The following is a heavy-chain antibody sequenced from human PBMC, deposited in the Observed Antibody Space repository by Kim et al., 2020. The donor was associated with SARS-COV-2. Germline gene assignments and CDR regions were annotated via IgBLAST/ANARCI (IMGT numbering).Heavy chain of an antibody. CDR2: ISKEGSIQ. D-gene: IGHD5-12*01. Sequence: GGSLRLSCAASGFSFSSYAMHWLRQAPGKGLDWVAIISKEGSIQYYADSVKGRFTISRDKSKNTLFLQMNSLRAEDTAVYYCARDPNSGYADYWGPGTLVTVSS. V-gene: IGHV3-30*04. CDR1: GFSFSSYA. CDR3: ARDPNSGYADY. J-gene: IGHJ4*02.